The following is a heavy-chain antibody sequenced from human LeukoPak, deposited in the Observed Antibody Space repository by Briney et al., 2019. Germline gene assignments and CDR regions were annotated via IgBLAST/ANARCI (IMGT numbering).Heavy chain of an antibody. V-gene: IGHV4-4*02. CDR1: GGSISSSNW. Sequence: PSETLSLTCAVSGGSISSSNWWSWVRQPPGKGLEWIGEIYHSGSTNYNPSLKSRVTISVDTSKNQFSLKLSSVTAADTAVYYCAGYDHSNYLAYWGQGTLVTVSS. CDR3: AGYDHSNYLAY. J-gene: IGHJ4*02. D-gene: IGHD4-11*01. CDR2: IYHSGST.